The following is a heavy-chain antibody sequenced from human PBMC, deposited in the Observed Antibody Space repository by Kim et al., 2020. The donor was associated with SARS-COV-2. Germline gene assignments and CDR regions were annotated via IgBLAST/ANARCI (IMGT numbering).Heavy chain of an antibody. Sequence: GGSLRLSCAASGFTFSSYAMHWVRQAPGKGLEWVAVISYDGSNKYYADSVKGRFTISRDNSKNTLYLQMNSLRAEDTAVYYCARGGGMVRGVKPLDYWGQGTLVTVSS. V-gene: IGHV3-30*04. CDR2: ISYDGSNK. CDR1: GFTFSSYA. CDR3: ARGGGMVRGVKPLDY. J-gene: IGHJ4*02. D-gene: IGHD3-10*01.